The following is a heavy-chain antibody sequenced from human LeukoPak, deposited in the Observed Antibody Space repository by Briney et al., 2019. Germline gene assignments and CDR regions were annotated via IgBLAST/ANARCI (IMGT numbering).Heavy chain of an antibody. Sequence: PSETLSLTCAVYGGSFSGYYWSWIRQPPGKGLEWIGEINHSGSTNYNPSLKSRVTISVDTSKNQFSLKLSSVTAADTAVYYCARALYSSSSRTFDYWGQGTLVTVSS. CDR1: GGSFSGYY. J-gene: IGHJ4*02. D-gene: IGHD6-6*01. CDR3: ARALYSSSSRTFDY. V-gene: IGHV4-34*01. CDR2: INHSGST.